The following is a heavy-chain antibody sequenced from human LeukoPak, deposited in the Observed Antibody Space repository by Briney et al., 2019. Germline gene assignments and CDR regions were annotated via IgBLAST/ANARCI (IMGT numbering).Heavy chain of an antibody. V-gene: IGHV4-34*01. CDR2: INHSGST. Sequence: PSETLSLTCAVYGGSFSGYYWSWIRQPPGKGLEWIGEINHSGSTNYNPSLKSRVTISVDTSKNQFSLKLSSVTAADTAVYYCARGDIAAAGTYYYYYYYMDVWGKGTTVTVSS. D-gene: IGHD6-13*01. CDR1: GGSFSGYY. CDR3: ARGDIAAAGTYYYYYYYMDV. J-gene: IGHJ6*03.